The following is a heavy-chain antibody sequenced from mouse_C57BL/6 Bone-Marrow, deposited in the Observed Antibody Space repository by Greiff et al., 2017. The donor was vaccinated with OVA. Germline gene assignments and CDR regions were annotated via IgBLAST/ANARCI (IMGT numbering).Heavy chain of an antibody. CDR3: ARPLRKAKEDY. V-gene: IGHV1-55*01. J-gene: IGHJ2*01. CDR1: GYTFTSYW. Sequence: VQLQQSGAELVKPGASVKMSCKASGYTFTSYWITWVKQRPGQGLEWIGDIYPGSGSTNYNEKFKSKATLTVDTSSSTAYMQLSSLTSEDSAVYYCARPLRKAKEDYWGQGTTLTVSS. D-gene: IGHD6-1*01. CDR2: IYPGSGST.